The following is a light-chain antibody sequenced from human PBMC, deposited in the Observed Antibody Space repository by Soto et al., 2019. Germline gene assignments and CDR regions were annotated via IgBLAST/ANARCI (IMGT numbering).Light chain of an antibody. CDR2: EVS. J-gene: IGLJ2*01. Sequence: QSALTQPASVSGSPGQSITISCTGTSSDFETYNVVSWYLHHPGKAPKLMIYEVSKRPSGASNRFSGSKSGNTASLTISGLQAEDEADYYCSSYTSSSTVVFGGGTKLTVL. CDR3: SSYTSSSTVV. CDR1: SSDFETYNV. V-gene: IGLV2-14*02.